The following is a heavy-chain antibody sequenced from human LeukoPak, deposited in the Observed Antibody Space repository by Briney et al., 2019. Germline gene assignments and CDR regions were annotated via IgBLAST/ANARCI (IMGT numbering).Heavy chain of an antibody. CDR3: VRSGSSNWALRVFDY. Sequence: GGSLRLSCTVSGFTFSSEAMGWVRQLPGGGLEWVSTISPAGGTTYYAESMKGRFTISRDNSKSTLYLQMNNLGVEDTAVYTKVRSGSSNWALRVFDYWGQGALVTVSS. J-gene: IGHJ4*02. V-gene: IGHV3-23*01. CDR2: ISPAGGTT. D-gene: IGHD6-13*01. CDR1: GFTFSSEA.